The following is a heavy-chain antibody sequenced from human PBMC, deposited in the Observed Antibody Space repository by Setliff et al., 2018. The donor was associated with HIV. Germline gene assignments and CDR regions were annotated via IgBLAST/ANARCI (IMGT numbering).Heavy chain of an antibody. CDR1: GGSISNSDFY. D-gene: IGHD3-10*01. Sequence: SETLSLTCTVSGGSISNSDFYWGWIRQSPEKGLEWIGEIDDSGSIIYNPSLQSRVTMSVDTSKNQFSLKVRSLTAADTGLYYCARVKSIKTTLVRLWPRFDLWGQGTQVTVSS. V-gene: IGHV4-39*07. J-gene: IGHJ5*02. CDR3: ARVKSIKTTLVRLWPRFDL. CDR2: IDDSGSI.